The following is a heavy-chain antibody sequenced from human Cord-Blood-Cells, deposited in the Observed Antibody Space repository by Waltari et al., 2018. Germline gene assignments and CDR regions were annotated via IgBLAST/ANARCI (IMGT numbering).Heavy chain of an antibody. D-gene: IGHD6-13*01. CDR1: GGSFSGYY. CDR2: INHSGST. CDR3: ARGGIFRIAAAGEYFQH. J-gene: IGHJ1*01. Sequence: QVQLQQWGAGLLKPSETLSLTCAVYGGSFSGYYWSWIRQPPGKGLEWIGEINHSGSTNDNPALKSRVTISVDTSKNQCSLKLSSVTAADTAVYYWARGGIFRIAAAGEYFQHWGQGTLVTVSS. V-gene: IGHV4-34*01.